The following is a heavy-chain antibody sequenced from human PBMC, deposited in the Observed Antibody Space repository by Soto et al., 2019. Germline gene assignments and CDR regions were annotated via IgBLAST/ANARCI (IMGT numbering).Heavy chain of an antibody. CDR3: ARDWRYTPFVY. V-gene: IGHV3-7*03. CDR1: GFTFSSYW. Sequence: TGGSLRLSCAASGFTFSSYWMSWVRQAPGKGLEWVANIKQDGSETHYVDSVKGRFTISRDNAKNSLYLQMNSLRAEDTAVYYCARDWRYTPFVYWHPGTLLTVSS. CDR2: IKQDGSET. J-gene: IGHJ4*02. D-gene: IGHD1-26*01.